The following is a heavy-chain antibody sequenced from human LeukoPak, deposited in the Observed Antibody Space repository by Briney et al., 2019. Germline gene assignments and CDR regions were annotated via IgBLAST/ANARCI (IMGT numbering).Heavy chain of an antibody. CDR2: IYYSGST. D-gene: IGHD1-26*01. Sequence: PSETLSLTCTVSGGSISSSSYYWGWIRQPPGKGLEWIGSIYYSGSTYYNPPLKSRVTISVDTSKNPFSLKLSSVTAADTAVYYCARLSISSGSYHIDYWGQGTLVTVSS. V-gene: IGHV4-39*01. J-gene: IGHJ4*02. CDR1: GGSISSSSYY. CDR3: ARLSISSGSYHIDY.